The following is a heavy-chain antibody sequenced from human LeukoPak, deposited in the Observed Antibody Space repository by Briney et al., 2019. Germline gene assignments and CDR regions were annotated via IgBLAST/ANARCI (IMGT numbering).Heavy chain of an antibody. CDR2: VIPIFGTA. CDR1: GGTFSTYA. D-gene: IGHD3-22*01. J-gene: IGHJ4*02. CDR3: ARRSSGDSSGYYRYYFDY. V-gene: IGHV1-69*13. Sequence: SVKVSCKASGGTFSTYAISWVRQSPGQGLEWMGGVIPIFGTANYAQKFQGRVTITADESTSTAYMELSSLSSEDTAVYYCARRSSGDSSGYYRYYFDYWGQGTLVTVSS.